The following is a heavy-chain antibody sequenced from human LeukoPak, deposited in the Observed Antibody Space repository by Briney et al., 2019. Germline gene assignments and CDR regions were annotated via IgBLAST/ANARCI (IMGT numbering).Heavy chain of an antibody. J-gene: IGHJ5*02. V-gene: IGHV1-58*02. D-gene: IGHD2-2*01. CDR3: AADHCSSTSCLNWFDP. CDR2: IVVGSGNT. CDR1: GFTFTSSA. Sequence: SVKVSCKASGFTFTSSAMQWVRQARGQRLEWIGWIVVGSGNTNYAQKFRERVTITRDMSTSTAYMELSSLRSEDTAVYYCAADHCSSTSCLNWFDPWGQGTLVTVSS.